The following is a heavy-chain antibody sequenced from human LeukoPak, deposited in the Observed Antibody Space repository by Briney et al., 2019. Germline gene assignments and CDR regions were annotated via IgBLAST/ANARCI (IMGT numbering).Heavy chain of an antibody. J-gene: IGHJ5*02. CDR1: GYTFSDYY. CDR3: ARGTMTPYNWFDP. CDR2: ISPKSGGT. V-gene: IGHV1-2*02. D-gene: IGHD3-10*01. Sequence: GASVKVSFTASGYTFSDYYIHWLRQAPGQALEWMGWISPKSGGTNYAQEFVGRITLTRDAPINTAYMELRSLRSADMAVYYCARGTMTPYNWFDPWGQGSLVTVSS.